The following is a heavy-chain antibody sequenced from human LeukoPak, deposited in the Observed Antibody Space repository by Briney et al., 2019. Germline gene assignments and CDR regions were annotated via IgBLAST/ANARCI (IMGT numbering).Heavy chain of an antibody. CDR3: AREKDDFWSFYYYMDV. V-gene: IGHV3-74*01. CDR2: INSDGSST. Sequence: GGSLRLSCVASGFTFSSYWMTWVRQAPGKGLVWVSRINSDGSSTSYADSVKGRFTISRDNAKNTLYLQMNSLRAEDTAVYYCAREKDDFWSFYYYMDVWGKGTTVTVSS. CDR1: GFTFSSYW. D-gene: IGHD3-3*01. J-gene: IGHJ6*03.